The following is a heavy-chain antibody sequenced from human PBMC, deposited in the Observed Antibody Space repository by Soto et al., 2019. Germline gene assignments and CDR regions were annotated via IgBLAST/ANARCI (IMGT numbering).Heavy chain of an antibody. CDR2: ISGSGGST. D-gene: IGHD6-19*01. CDR3: AKDSSGWYYFDS. Sequence: GGSLRLSCAASGFTFSSYAMSWVRQAPGKGLEWVSSISGSGGSTYYADSVKGQFTISRDNSRNTRFLQMNSLRAEDTAVYYCAKDSSGWYYFDSWGQGTLVTVSS. V-gene: IGHV3-23*01. J-gene: IGHJ4*02. CDR1: GFTFSSYA.